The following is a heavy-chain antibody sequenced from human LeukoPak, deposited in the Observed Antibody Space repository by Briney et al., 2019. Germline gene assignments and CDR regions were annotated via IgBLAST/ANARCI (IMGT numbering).Heavy chain of an antibody. D-gene: IGHD5-18*01. CDR3: ARDGYSYGYRAFDI. V-gene: IGHV3-21*01. J-gene: IGHJ3*02. CDR2: ISSSSSYI. Sequence: GSLRLSCAASGFTFSSYSMNWVRQAPGKGLEWVSSISSSSSYIYYADSVKGRFTISRDNAKNSLYLQMNSLRAEDTAMYYCARDGYSYGYRAFDIWGQGTMVTVSS. CDR1: GFTFSSYS.